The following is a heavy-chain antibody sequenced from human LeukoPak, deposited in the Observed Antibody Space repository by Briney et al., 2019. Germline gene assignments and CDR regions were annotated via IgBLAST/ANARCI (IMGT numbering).Heavy chain of an antibody. J-gene: IGHJ5*02. CDR3: ARAHYGSGSYYDWFDP. CDR1: GYTFTSYG. D-gene: IGHD3-10*01. V-gene: IGHV1-18*04. CDR2: ISAYNGNT. Sequence: VASVKVSCKASGYTFTSYGISWVGQAPGQGLEWMGWISAYNGNTNYAQKLQGRVTMTTDTSTSTAYMELRSLRSDDTAVYYCARAHYGSGSYYDWFDPWGQGTLVTASS.